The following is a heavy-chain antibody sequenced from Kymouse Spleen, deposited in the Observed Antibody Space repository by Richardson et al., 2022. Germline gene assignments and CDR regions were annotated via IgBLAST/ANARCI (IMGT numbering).Heavy chain of an antibody. CDR3: ARLELELFFDY. D-gene: IGHD1-7*01. J-gene: IGHJ4*02. Sequence: QLQLQESGPGLVKPSETLSLTCTVSGGSISSSSYYWGWIRQPPGKGLEWIGSIYYSGSTYYNPSLKSRVTISVDTSKNQFSLKLSSVTAADTAVYYCARLELELFFDYWGQGTLVTVSS. CDR1: GGSISSSSYY. V-gene: IGHV4-39*01. CDR2: IYYSGST.